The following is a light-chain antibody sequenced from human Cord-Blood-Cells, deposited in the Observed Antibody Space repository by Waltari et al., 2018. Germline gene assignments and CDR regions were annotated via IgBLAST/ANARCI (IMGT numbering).Light chain of an antibody. CDR1: QSISSY. Sequence: DIQMTQSPSSLSASTGDRVTITCRASQSISSYLNWYQQKPGKAPKLLIYAASSLQSGVPSRFRGSGSGTDFTLTISSLQPEDFATYYCQQCYSYPRTFGQGTKVEIK. CDR2: AAS. J-gene: IGKJ1*01. V-gene: IGKV1-39*01. CDR3: QQCYSYPRT.